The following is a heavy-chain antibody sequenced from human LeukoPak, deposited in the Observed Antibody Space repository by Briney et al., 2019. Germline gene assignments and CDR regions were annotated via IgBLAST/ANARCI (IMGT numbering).Heavy chain of an antibody. CDR3: ARGPLLRLGELSLYPWFDY. V-gene: IGHV1-69*13. Sequence: GASVKVSCKASGGTFSIYAISWVRQAPGQGLEWMGGIIPIFGTANYAQKFQGRVTITADESTSTAYMELSSLRSEDTAVYYCARGPLLRLGELSLYPWFDYWGQGTLVTVSS. J-gene: IGHJ4*02. D-gene: IGHD3-16*02. CDR1: GGTFSIYA. CDR2: IIPIFGTA.